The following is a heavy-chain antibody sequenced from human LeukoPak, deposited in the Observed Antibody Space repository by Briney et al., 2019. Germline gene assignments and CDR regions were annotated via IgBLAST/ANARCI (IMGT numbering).Heavy chain of an antibody. CDR2: IWYDGSSK. D-gene: IGHD2-21*01. Sequence: GGSLRLSCAASGFTFSSYGMHWVRQAPGKGLEWVAVIWYDGSSKYYADSVKGRFTISGDNAKNSLYLQMNSLRAEDTAVYYCAMVVGNNWFDPWGQGTLVTVSS. CDR1: GFTFSSYG. V-gene: IGHV3-33*03. CDR3: AMVVGNNWFDP. J-gene: IGHJ5*02.